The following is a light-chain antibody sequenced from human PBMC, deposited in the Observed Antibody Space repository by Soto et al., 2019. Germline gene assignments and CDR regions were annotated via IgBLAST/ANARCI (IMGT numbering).Light chain of an antibody. V-gene: IGKV3-15*01. CDR3: QHYHTWPLA. J-gene: IGKJ4*01. CDR1: QNVINS. CDR2: GAS. Sequence: EILMTQSPATVSVSPGERATLSCRASQNVINSVAWYQQKPGQAPRLLIYGASSRATGTPARISGSGSVTEFTLTISSAQSEDFAVYYCQHYHTWPLAFGGGTKVEIK.